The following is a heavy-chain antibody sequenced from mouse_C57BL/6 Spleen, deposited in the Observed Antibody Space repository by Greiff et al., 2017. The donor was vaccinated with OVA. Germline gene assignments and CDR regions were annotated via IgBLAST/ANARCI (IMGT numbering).Heavy chain of an antibody. D-gene: IGHD4-1*01. CDR2: IHPNSGST. V-gene: IGHV1-64*01. Sequence: QVQLQQPGAELVKPGASVKLSCKASGYTFTSYWMHWVKQRPGQGLEWIGMIHPNSGSTNSTEKFKSKATLTVDKSSSTAYMQRSSLTSEDSAVYYCARWDEGFDYWGQGTTLTVSS. CDR1: GYTFTSYW. J-gene: IGHJ2*01. CDR3: ARWDEGFDY.